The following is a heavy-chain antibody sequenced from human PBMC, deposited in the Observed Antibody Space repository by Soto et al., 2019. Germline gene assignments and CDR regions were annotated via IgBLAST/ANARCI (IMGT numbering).Heavy chain of an antibody. Sequence: ASVKVSCKASGYTFTGYYMHWVRQAPGQGLEWMGWINPNSGGTNYAQKFQGWVTMTRDTSISTAYMELSRLRSDDTAVYHCARDSAPAARRVWFDLWGQGTLVTVSS. CDR1: GYTFTGYY. J-gene: IGHJ5*02. D-gene: IGHD2-2*01. CDR2: INPNSGGT. V-gene: IGHV1-2*04. CDR3: ARDSAPAARRVWFDL.